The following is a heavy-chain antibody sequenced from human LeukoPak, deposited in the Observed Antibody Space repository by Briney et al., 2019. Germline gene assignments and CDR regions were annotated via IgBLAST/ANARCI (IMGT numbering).Heavy chain of an antibody. CDR1: GYTFTSYD. CDR2: MNPNSGNT. CDR3: ARGASRSFDY. Sequence: ASVKVSCKASGYTFTSYDINWVRQAPGQGGEWMGWMNPNSGNTAYVRKLQGRVTMTRTTPINTAYMELSGLRSADTAVYYCARGASRSFDYWGQGTLVTVSS. V-gene: IGHV1-8*01. J-gene: IGHJ4*02.